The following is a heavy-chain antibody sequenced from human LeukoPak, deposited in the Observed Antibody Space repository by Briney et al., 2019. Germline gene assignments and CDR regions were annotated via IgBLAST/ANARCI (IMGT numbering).Heavy chain of an antibody. V-gene: IGHV3-48*04. D-gene: IGHD3/OR15-3a*01. CDR1: EFAFSTYN. CDR3: ARQYYDFSYGMDV. Sequence: GGSLRLSCAASEFAFSTYNMNWVRQAPGKGLEWVSYISTGSSTTYYADSVKGRFTNSRDNAKNLVYLQMNSLRAEDTAVYYCARQYYDFSYGMDVWGQGTTVTVSS. CDR2: ISTGSSTT. J-gene: IGHJ6*02.